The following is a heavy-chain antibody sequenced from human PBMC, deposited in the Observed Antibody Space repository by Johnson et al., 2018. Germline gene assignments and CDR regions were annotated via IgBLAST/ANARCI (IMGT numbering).Heavy chain of an antibody. CDR1: GFTFSSYA. J-gene: IGHJ6*03. D-gene: IGHD4-17*01. Sequence: VQLLESGGGLVQPGGSLRLSCAASGFTFSSYAMTWVRQAPGRGLEGVSAISGSGGSTSYADSVKGRFTISRDNSKNTLYLQMNSLRAEETAVYYCAKGHDYGDYYYYMDVWGKGTTVTVS. V-gene: IGHV3-23*01. CDR2: ISGSGGST. CDR3: AKGHDYGDYYYYMDV.